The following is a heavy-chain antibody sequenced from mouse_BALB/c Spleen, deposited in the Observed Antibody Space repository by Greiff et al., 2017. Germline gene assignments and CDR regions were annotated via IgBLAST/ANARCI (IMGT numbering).Heavy chain of an antibody. J-gene: IGHJ2*01. CDR3: ARSGGDY. D-gene: IGHD3-2*02. V-gene: IGHV1-20*02. Sequence: DVQLQESGPELVKPGASVKISCKASGYSFTGYFMNWVMQSHGKSLEWIGRINPYNGDTFYNQKFKGKATLTVDKSSSTAHMELRSLASEDSAVYYCARSGGDYWGQGTTLTVSS. CDR1: GYSFTGYF. CDR2: INPYNGDT.